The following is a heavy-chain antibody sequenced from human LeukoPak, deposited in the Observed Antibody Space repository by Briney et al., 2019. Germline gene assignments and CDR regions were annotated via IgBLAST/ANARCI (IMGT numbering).Heavy chain of an antibody. CDR3: AASRKYQLLGEADDAFDI. V-gene: IGHV1-2*02. CDR1: GGTFSSYA. J-gene: IGHJ3*02. Sequence: ASVKVSCKASGGTFSSYAISWVRQAPGQGLEWMGWINPNSGGTDYAQNFQGRVTMTRDTSITTAHMELSRLRSDDTAVYYCAASRKYQLLGEADDAFDIWGQGTMVTVSS. D-gene: IGHD2-2*01. CDR2: INPNSGGT.